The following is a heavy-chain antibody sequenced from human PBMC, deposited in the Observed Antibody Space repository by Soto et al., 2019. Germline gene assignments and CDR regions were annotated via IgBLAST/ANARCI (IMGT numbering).Heavy chain of an antibody. CDR2: ISGSVGTT. CDR1: GFTFSSYA. J-gene: IGHJ3*02. V-gene: IGHV3-23*01. D-gene: IGHD6-19*01. Sequence: GGSLRLSCAASGFTFSSYAMSWVRQAPGKGLEWVSVISGSVGTTYYADSVKGRFTFSRDNSKNTLYLQMNSLRAEDTAVYYCAKTANGWFSAFDIWGQGTMVTVSS. CDR3: AKTANGWFSAFDI.